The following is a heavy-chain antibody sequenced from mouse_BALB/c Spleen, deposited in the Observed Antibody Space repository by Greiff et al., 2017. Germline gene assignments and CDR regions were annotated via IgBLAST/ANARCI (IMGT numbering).Heavy chain of an antibody. J-gene: IGHJ1*01. CDR1: GFTFSSFG. CDR2: ISSGSSTI. Sequence: EVKLMESGGGLVQPGGSRKLSCAASGFTFSSFGMHWVRQAPEKGLEWVAYISSGSSTIYYADTVKGRFTISRDNPKNTLFLQMTSLRSEDTALYYCARHNVYYGSSHSWYFDVWGAGTTVTVAS. V-gene: IGHV5-17*02. D-gene: IGHD1-1*01. CDR3: ARHNVYYGSSHSWYFDV.